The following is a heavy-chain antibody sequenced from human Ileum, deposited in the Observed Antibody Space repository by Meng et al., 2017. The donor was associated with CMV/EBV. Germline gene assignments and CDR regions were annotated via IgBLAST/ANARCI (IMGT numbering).Heavy chain of an antibody. D-gene: IGHD2/OR15-2a*01. V-gene: IGHV3-23*01. J-gene: IGHJ4*02. Sequence: GESLKISCGASGFSFSSSDMSWVRQAPGEGPEWVSTISASGSGRYADSVRGRLTISRDNSKNTLYLQMNNLRVEDTVVYYCVKPPRGFSPPFHWGQGTLVTVSS. CDR2: ISASGSGR. CDR1: GFSFSSSD. CDR3: VKPPRGFSPPFH.